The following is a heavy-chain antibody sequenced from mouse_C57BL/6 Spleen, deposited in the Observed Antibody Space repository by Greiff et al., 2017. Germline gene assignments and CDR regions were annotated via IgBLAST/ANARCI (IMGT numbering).Heavy chain of an antibody. CDR3: ARGGFDYGSSYFDY. CDR1: GYTFTSYW. V-gene: IGHV1-61*01. J-gene: IGHJ2*01. D-gene: IGHD1-1*01. CDR2: IYPSDSET. Sequence: VQLQQSGAELVRPGSSVKLSCKASGYTFTSYWMDWVKQRPGQGLEWIGNIYPSDSETHYNQKFKDKATLTVDKSSSTAYMQLSSLTSEDSAVYYCARGGFDYGSSYFDYWGQGTTLTVSS.